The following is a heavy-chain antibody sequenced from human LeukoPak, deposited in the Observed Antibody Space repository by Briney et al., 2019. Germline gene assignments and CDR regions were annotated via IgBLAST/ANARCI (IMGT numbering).Heavy chain of an antibody. CDR3: AKDVSKLVLGAFDI. J-gene: IGHJ3*02. Sequence: GGSLRLSCAASGFTFDDYAMHWVRQAPGKGLEWVSGISWNSGSIGYADSVKGRFTISRDNAKNSLYLQMNSLRAGDTALYYCAKDVSKLVLGAFDIWGQGTMVTVSS. CDR1: GFTFDDYA. D-gene: IGHD4/OR15-4a*01. V-gene: IGHV3-9*01. CDR2: ISWNSGSI.